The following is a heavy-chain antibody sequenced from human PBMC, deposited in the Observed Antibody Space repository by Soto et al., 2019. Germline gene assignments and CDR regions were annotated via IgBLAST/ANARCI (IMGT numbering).Heavy chain of an antibody. D-gene: IGHD6-13*01. J-gene: IGHJ4*02. Sequence: EVQLLASGGGLVQPGGSLRLSCAAPGCTFSNYAVNWVRQAPGKWLEWGSTISGSGGSTYYADSVKGRFTISRDNSKNTLYLQMNSLRAEDTAVYYCAKDQGSSWYEIDYWGQGTLVTVSS. CDR2: ISGSGGST. CDR1: GCTFSNYA. V-gene: IGHV3-23*01. CDR3: AKDQGSSWYEIDY.